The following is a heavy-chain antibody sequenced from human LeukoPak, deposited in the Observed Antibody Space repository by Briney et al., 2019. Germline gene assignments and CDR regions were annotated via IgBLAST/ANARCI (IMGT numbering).Heavy chain of an antibody. CDR3: AKEGRYVWGGYRPEWLKS. D-gene: IGHD3-16*02. Sequence: GGSLRLSCVASGFTFSTYTMHWVRQAPGKGLEWVAVISYDGSNKYNADSVEGRFTISRDNSKDTLYLQMNSLRPEDTALYYCAKEGRYVWGGYRPEWLKSWGQGTLVTVSS. V-gene: IGHV3-30*04. CDR1: GFTFSTYT. J-gene: IGHJ5*02. CDR2: ISYDGSNK.